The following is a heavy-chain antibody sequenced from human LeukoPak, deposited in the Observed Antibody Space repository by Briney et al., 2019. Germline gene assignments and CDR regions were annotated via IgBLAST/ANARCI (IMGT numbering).Heavy chain of an antibody. D-gene: IGHD2-2*01. CDR1: GGSFSGYY. CDR3: ARYPVVPAATDYYYYGMDV. J-gene: IGHJ6*02. Sequence: SETLSLTRAVYGGSFSGYYWSWIRQPPGKGLEWIGEINHSGSTNYNPSLKSRVTMSVDTSKNQFSLKLSSVTAADTAVYYCARYPVVPAATDYYYYGMDVWGQGTTVTVSS. V-gene: IGHV4-34*01. CDR2: INHSGST.